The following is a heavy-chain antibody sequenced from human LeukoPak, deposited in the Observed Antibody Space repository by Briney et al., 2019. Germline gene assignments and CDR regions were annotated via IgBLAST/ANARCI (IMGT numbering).Heavy chain of an antibody. J-gene: IGHJ6*02. Sequence: ASVKVSCKASGGTFSSYAISWVRQAPGQGLEWMGRIIPILGIANYAQKFQGRVTITADKSTSTAYMELSSLRSEDTAVYYCARAAVLRYFDWAYGMDVWGQGTTVTVSS. CDR2: IIPILGIA. CDR1: GGTFSSYA. CDR3: ARAAVLRYFDWAYGMDV. D-gene: IGHD3-9*01. V-gene: IGHV1-69*04.